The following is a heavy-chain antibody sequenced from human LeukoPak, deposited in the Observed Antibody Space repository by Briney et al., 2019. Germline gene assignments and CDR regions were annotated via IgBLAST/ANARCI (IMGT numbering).Heavy chain of an antibody. CDR3: ARLRWFGELDYYYGMDV. CDR2: MNPNSGNT. V-gene: IGHV1-8*01. CDR1: GYTFTSYD. J-gene: IGHJ6*02. Sequence: ASVKVSCKASGYTFTSYDINWVRQATGQGLEWMGWMNPNSGNTGYAQKFQGRVTMTRSTSISTAYMELSSLRSEDTAVYYCARLRWFGELDYYYGMDVWGQGTTVTVSS. D-gene: IGHD3-10*01.